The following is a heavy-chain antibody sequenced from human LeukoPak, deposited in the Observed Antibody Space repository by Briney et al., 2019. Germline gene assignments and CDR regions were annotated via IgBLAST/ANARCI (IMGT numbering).Heavy chain of an antibody. CDR1: GFTFSSYG. V-gene: IGHV3-33*01. CDR2: IWYDGSNK. Sequence: GGSLRLSCAASGFTFSSYGMHWVRQAPGKGLEWVAVIWYDGSNKYYADSVKGRFTISRDNAKNTLYLQMDSLRVEDTAVYYCARGRPHGNDYWGQGTLVTVSS. J-gene: IGHJ4*02. CDR3: ARGRPHGNDY. D-gene: IGHD4-23*01.